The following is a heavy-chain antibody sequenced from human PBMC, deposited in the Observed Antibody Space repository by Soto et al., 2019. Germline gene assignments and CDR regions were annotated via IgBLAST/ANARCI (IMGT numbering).Heavy chain of an antibody. CDR2: ISAYNGNT. J-gene: IGHJ3*02. CDR1: GYTFTSYG. V-gene: IGHV1-18*01. D-gene: IGHD6-19*01. CDR3: ARWMVGSGWYDAFEI. Sequence: ASVKVSCKASGYTFTSYGISWVRQAPGQGLEWMGWISAYNGNTNYAQKLQGRVTMTTDTSTSTAYMELRSLRSDDTAVYYCARWMVGSGWYDAFEIWGQGTMVTVSS.